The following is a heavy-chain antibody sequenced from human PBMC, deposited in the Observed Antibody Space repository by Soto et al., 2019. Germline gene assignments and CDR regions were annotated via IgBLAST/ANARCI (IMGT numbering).Heavy chain of an antibody. J-gene: IGHJ4*02. D-gene: IGHD3-16*01. CDR1: GFTFGNYA. CDR3: AAEYYDYVWGSSKNGYDY. Sequence: GGSLRLSYAASGFTFGNYAMSWVRQAPGKGLEWVSTLTRSGHTFYADSVRGRFTISRDNSTSTAYMELSSLRSEDTAVYYCAAEYYDYVWGSSKNGYDYWGQGTLVTVSS. CDR2: LTRSGHT. V-gene: IGHV3-23*01.